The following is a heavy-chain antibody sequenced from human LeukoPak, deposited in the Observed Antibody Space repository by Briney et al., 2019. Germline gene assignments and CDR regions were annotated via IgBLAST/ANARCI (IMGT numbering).Heavy chain of an antibody. Sequence: GGSLRLSCAASGFTFRSYSMNWVRQAPGKGLEWVSSISSSSSYIYYADSVKGRFTISRDNAKNSLYLQMNSLRAEDTAVYYCARAPDIVVVPALPDYWGQGTLVTVSS. CDR1: GFTFRSYS. CDR3: ARAPDIVVVPALPDY. J-gene: IGHJ4*02. CDR2: ISSSSSYI. D-gene: IGHD2-2*01. V-gene: IGHV3-21*01.